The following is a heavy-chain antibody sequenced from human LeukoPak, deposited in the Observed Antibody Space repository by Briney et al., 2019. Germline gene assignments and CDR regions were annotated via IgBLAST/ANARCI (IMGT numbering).Heavy chain of an antibody. CDR3: ARISRRSFDP. V-gene: IGHV3-7*05. J-gene: IGHJ5*02. D-gene: IGHD2-15*01. Sequence: PGGSLRLSCAASGFTFSSYWMSWVRQAPGKGLEWVANIKQDGVEQYYVDSVEGRFTISRDNAKSSLFLQMNSLRAEDTAVYYCARISRRSFDPCGQGTLVTVSS. CDR2: IKQDGVEQ. CDR1: GFTFSSYW.